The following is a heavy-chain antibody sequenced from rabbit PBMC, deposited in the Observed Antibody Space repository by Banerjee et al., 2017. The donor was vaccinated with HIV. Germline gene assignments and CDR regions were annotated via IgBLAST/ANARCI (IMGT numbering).Heavy chain of an antibody. J-gene: IGHJ4*01. CDR2: IYPEYAYT. D-gene: IGHD6-1*01. CDR1: GIYLRTSG. CDR3: GRDRGVGYDLNL. Sequence: QEQLKESGGGLVQPGGSLKLSCKASGIYLRTSGISWVRQAPGKGLEWIAYIYPEYAYTEYANWVNGRFTISLDNAQNTVTLQMTSLTDADTATYFCGRDRGVGYDLNLWGQGTLVTVS. V-gene: IGHV1S47*01.